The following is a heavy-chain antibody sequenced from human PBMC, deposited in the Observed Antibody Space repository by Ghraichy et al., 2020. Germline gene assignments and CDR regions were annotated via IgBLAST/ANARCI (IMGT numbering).Heavy chain of an antibody. D-gene: IGHD2-15*01. CDR2: IYHSGST. CDR1: GGSISSGGYS. V-gene: IGHV4-30-2*01. CDR3: ARAVVVAATPRRLGGNWFDP. Sequence: SETLSLTCAVSGGSISSGGYSWSWIRQPPGKGLEWIGYIYHSGSTYYNPSLKSRVTISVDRSKNQFSLKLSSVTAADTAVYYCARAVVVAATPRRLGGNWFDPWGQGTLVTVSS. J-gene: IGHJ5*02.